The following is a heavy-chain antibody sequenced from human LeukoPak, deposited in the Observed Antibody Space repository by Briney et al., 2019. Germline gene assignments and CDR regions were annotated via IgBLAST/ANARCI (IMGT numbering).Heavy chain of an antibody. V-gene: IGHV3-74*01. CDR1: GFTFSSYW. CDR2: INSDGSST. J-gene: IGHJ4*02. D-gene: IGHD3-22*01. Sequence: PGGSLRLSCAASGFTFSSYWMHWVRQAPGKVLVWVSRINSDGSSTSYADSVKGRFTISRDNAKNTLYLQMNSLRAEDTAVYYCAMSYDSSGYTFDYWGQGTLVTVSS. CDR3: AMSYDSSGYTFDY.